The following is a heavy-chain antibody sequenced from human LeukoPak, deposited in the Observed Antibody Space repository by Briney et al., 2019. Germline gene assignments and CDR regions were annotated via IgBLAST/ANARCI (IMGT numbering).Heavy chain of an antibody. Sequence: SVKVSCKASGGTFNSYAISWVRQAPGQGLEWMGGIIPIFGTTNYARKFRGRVTLTADKSTRTAYMELSSLRSEDTAGYYCARENDSRDPPHFDYWGQGTLVTVSS. V-gene: IGHV1-69*06. J-gene: IGHJ4*02. CDR2: IIPIFGTT. CDR3: ARENDSRDPPHFDY. CDR1: GGTFNSYA. D-gene: IGHD3-16*01.